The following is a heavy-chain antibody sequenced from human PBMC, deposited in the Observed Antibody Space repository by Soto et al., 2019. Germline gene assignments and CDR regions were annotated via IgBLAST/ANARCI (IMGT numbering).Heavy chain of an antibody. Sequence: GXXXNSYYMHWXRQEPGQVLEWMGVIEPSGCSRCYTQKFQGRVTMTRDTSTSTVYMELSSLRSEVTAVYYCARTTMTFYYFDFWGQGTLVTVSS. CDR3: ARTTMTFYYFDF. J-gene: IGHJ4*02. V-gene: IGHV1-46*02. D-gene: IGHD4-17*01. CDR2: IEPSGCSR. CDR1: GXXXNSYY.